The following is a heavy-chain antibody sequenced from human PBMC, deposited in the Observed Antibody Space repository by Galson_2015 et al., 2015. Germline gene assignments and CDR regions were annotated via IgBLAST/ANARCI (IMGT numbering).Heavy chain of an antibody. CDR3: ARTKDMAAGGVRYYYYGMDV. D-gene: IGHD5-24*01. CDR2: ISSSGSTI. CDR1: GFTFSDYY. Sequence: SLRLSCAASGFTFSDYYMSWIRQAPGKGLEWVSYISSSGSTIYYADSVKGRFTISRDNAKNSLYLQMNSLRAEDTAVYYCARTKDMAAGGVRYYYYGMDVWGQGTTVTVSS. V-gene: IGHV3-11*01. J-gene: IGHJ6*02.